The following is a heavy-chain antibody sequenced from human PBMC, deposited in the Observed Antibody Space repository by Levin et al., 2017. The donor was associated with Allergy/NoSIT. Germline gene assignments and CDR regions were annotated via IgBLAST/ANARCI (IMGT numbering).Heavy chain of an antibody. Sequence: GESLKISCAASEFTFSSYAIHWVRQAPGKGLEWVAIISYDGSNKYYADSVKCRFTISRDNSKNTLYLQMNSLRAEDTAVYYCARGHIEAKYYVEYWGQGTVVTVSS. CDR1: EFTFSSYA. CDR2: ISYDGSNK. CDR3: ARGHIEAKYYVEY. J-gene: IGHJ4*02. D-gene: IGHD5-12*01. V-gene: IGHV3-30*04.